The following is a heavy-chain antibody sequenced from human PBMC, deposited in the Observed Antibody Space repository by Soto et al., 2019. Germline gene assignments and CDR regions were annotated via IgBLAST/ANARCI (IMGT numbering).Heavy chain of an antibody. CDR1: GFPFNNYH. CDR2: IWYDGSNK. Sequence: GGSLRLSCAASGFPFNNYHMHWVRQAPGKGLDWVALIWYDGSNKYYTESVKGRFTISRDNSKSTLYLQMNSLRAEDTAVYYCARADDRGFFDYWGQGXLVTVYS. CDR3: ARADDRGFFDY. J-gene: IGHJ4*02. D-gene: IGHD3-9*01. V-gene: IGHV3-33*01.